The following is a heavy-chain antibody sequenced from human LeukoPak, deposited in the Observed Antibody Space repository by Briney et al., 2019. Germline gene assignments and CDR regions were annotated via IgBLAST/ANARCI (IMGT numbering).Heavy chain of an antibody. V-gene: IGHV1-2*02. CDR3: ARDLLDGDLRQYSSSWNVGHTVDY. CDR1: GYTFTGYF. CDR2: INPNSGGT. D-gene: IGHD6-13*01. J-gene: IGHJ4*02. Sequence: ASVKVSCKASGYTFTGYFMHWVRQAPGQGLEWMGWINPNSGGTNYVQKFQGRVTMTRDASISTAYMELSGLRSDDTAVYYCARDLLDGDLRQYSSSWNVGHTVDYWGQGTLVSVSS.